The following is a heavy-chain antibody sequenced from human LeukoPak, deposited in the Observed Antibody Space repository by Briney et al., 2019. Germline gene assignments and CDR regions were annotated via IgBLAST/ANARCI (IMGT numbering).Heavy chain of an antibody. Sequence: GGSLRLSCAASGFTFSDYYMSWIRQAPGKGLEWVSYISSSGYTIYYADSVKGRFTISRDNAKNSLYLQMNSLRAEDTALYYCAKDLAPDILTGLDYWGQGTLVTVSS. J-gene: IGHJ4*02. CDR2: ISSSGYTI. D-gene: IGHD3-9*01. CDR3: AKDLAPDILTGLDY. CDR1: GFTFSDYY. V-gene: IGHV3-11*01.